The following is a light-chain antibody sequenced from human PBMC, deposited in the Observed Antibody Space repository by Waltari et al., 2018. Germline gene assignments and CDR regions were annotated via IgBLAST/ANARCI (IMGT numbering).Light chain of an antibody. Sequence: SSELTQDPAVSVALGQTVKLTCPGASHRSTFASWYQQKPGQAPLLVMYGKNIRPSGIPDRISGSRSGNTASLTITGAQAEDEADYYCNSRDTNNLWVFGGGTKLTVL. J-gene: IGLJ3*02. V-gene: IGLV3-19*01. CDR2: GKN. CDR1: SHRSTF. CDR3: NSRDTNNLWV.